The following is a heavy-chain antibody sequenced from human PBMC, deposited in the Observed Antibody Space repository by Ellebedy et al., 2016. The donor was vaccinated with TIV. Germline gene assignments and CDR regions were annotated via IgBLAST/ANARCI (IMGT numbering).Heavy chain of an antibody. D-gene: IGHD6-19*01. CDR3: ARDGAVAGTLPPRSDYYYGMDV. Sequence: ASVKVSCKVSGHTLMELSMHWVRQAPGKGLEWMGGFDPEDGERIYGQKFQGRVTITADKSTRTAYMELSSLRSEDTAVYYCARDGAVAGTLPPRSDYYYGMDVWGQGTTVTVSS. CDR1: GHTLMELS. J-gene: IGHJ6*02. CDR2: FDPEDGER. V-gene: IGHV1-24*01.